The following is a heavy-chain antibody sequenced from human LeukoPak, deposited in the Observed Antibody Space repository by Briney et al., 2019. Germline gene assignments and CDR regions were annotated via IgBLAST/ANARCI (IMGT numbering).Heavy chain of an antibody. CDR1: GFTFSDSA. J-gene: IGHJ5*02. CDR2: IRRKANNYAT. D-gene: IGHD3-9*01. CDR3: ARGLRYFDWSQNWFDP. Sequence: GGSLRLSCAASGFTFSDSAMHWVRRASGKGLEWVGRIRRKANNYATTYAASVKGRFTISRDDSKNTAYLQMNSLRAEDTAVYYCARGLRYFDWSQNWFDPWGQGTLVTVSS. V-gene: IGHV3-73*01.